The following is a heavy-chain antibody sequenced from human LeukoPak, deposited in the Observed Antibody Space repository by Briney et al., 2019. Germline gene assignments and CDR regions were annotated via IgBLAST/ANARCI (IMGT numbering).Heavy chain of an antibody. D-gene: IGHD3-22*01. CDR1: GGSISSHY. J-gene: IGHJ4*02. Sequence: SETLSLTCTVSGGSISSHYWSWIRQPPGKGLEWIGYIYYSGSTNYNPSLKSRVTISVDTSKNQFSLKLNSVAAADTAVYYCARRAPYYFDSSGSHFDYWGQGTLVTVSS. CDR3: ARRAPYYFDSSGSHFDY. CDR2: IYYSGST. V-gene: IGHV4-59*08.